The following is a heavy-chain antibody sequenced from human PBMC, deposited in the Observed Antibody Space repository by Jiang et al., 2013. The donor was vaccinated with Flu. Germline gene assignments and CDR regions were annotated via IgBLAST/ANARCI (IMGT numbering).Heavy chain of an antibody. J-gene: IGHJ6*02. D-gene: IGHD4-11*01. Sequence: PGKGLEWVAVISYDGSNKYYADSVKGRFTISRDNSKNTLYLQMNSLRAEDTAVYYCARAPLTTYYYYGMDVWGQGTTVTVSS. CDR2: ISYDGSNK. CDR3: ARAPLTTYYYYGMDV. V-gene: IGHV3-33*05.